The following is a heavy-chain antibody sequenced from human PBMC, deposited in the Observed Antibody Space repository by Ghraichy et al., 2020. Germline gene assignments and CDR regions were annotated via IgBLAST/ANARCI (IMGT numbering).Heavy chain of an antibody. CDR2: IYYSGST. D-gene: IGHD2-15*01. CDR1: GGSISSSRYF. V-gene: IGHV4-39*01. J-gene: IGHJ6*02. CDR3: ARHDYCSGGNCVLSHSAYGMDV. Sequence: SETLSLTCSVSGGSISSSRYFWGWIRQPPGKGLEWIGTIYYSGSTYYNPSLKSRVTISVDTSKNQFSLKLRSVTAADTAVYYCARHDYCSGGNCVLSHSAYGMDVWGQGTSVTVSS.